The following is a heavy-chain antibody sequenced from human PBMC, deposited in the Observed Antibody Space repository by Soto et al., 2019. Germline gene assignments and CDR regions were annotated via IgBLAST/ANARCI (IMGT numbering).Heavy chain of an antibody. D-gene: IGHD3-3*01. Sequence: AVKVSCKASGCTFSSYAISWVRQAPGQGLEWMGGIIPIFGTANYAQKFQGRVTITADKSTSTAYMELSILRSEDTAVYYCAIHYDFWSGYPQYYYYYGMDVWGQGTTVTVSS. CDR1: GCTFSSYA. CDR2: IIPIFGTA. V-gene: IGHV1-69*06. CDR3: AIHYDFWSGYPQYYYYYGMDV. J-gene: IGHJ6*02.